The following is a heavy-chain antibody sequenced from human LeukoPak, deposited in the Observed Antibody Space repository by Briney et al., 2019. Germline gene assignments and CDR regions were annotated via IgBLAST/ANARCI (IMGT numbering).Heavy chain of an antibody. Sequence: GGSLRLSCAASGFTFSSYWMSWVCQAPGKGLEWVANIKQDGSEKYYVDSVKGRFTISRDNAKNSLYLQMNSLRAEDTAVYYCAASRAHYDFWSGYSDWFDPWGQGTLVTVSS. D-gene: IGHD3-3*01. CDR1: GFTFSSYW. V-gene: IGHV3-7*01. CDR3: AASRAHYDFWSGYSDWFDP. J-gene: IGHJ5*02. CDR2: IKQDGSEK.